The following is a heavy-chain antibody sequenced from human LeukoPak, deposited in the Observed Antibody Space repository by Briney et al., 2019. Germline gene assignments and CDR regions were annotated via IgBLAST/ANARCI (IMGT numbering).Heavy chain of an antibody. Sequence: SETLSLTCTVSGGSISSSSYYWSWIRQPAGKGLEWIGRIYTSGSTNYNPSLKSRVTMSVDTSKNQFSLKLSSVTAADTAVYYCARYYDSSGYAFDIWGQGTMVTVSS. J-gene: IGHJ3*02. CDR2: IYTSGST. V-gene: IGHV4-61*02. D-gene: IGHD3-22*01. CDR3: ARYYDSSGYAFDI. CDR1: GGSISSSSYY.